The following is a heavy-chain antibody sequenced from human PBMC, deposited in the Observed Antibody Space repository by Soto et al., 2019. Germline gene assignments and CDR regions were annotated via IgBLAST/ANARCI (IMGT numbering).Heavy chain of an antibody. J-gene: IGHJ4*02. V-gene: IGHV1-69*12. CDR2: IIPTIGTT. CDR3: ARDLGSGYDPGDY. Sequence: QVQLVQSGAEVKKPGASVKVSCKASGDTFTIFAISWVRQAPGQGREWMGGIIPTIGTTNYAQRCQGRITITGDESTGTAYMELSSLKSEDTAVYYCARDLGSGYDPGDYWGQGTLVTVSS. D-gene: IGHD5-12*01. CDR1: GDTFTIFA.